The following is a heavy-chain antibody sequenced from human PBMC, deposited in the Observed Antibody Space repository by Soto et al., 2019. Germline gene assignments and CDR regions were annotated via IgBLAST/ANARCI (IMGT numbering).Heavy chain of an antibody. CDR1: GYSFTSYW. D-gene: IGHD6-19*01. V-gene: IGHV5-10-1*01. J-gene: IGHJ6*02. Sequence: GESLKISCKGSGYSFTSYWISWVRQMPGKGLEWMGRIDPSDSYTNYSPSFQGHVTISADKSISTAYLQWSSLKASDTAMYYCARTPQGSGWLTGPFSSYSGMDAWAQGTTVTVSS. CDR3: ARTPQGSGWLTGPFSSYSGMDA. CDR2: IDPSDSYT.